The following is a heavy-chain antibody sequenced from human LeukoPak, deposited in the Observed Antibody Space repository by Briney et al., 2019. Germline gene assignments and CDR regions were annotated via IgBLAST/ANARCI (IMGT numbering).Heavy chain of an antibody. CDR2: INWNGGST. J-gene: IGHJ4*02. Sequence: GGSLRLSCAASGFTFDDYGMSWVRQAPGKGLEWVPGINWNGGSTGYADSVKGRFTISRDNAKNSLYLQMNSLRAEDTALYYCARASNYDFWSGYYLLDYWGQGTLVTVSS. CDR1: GFTFDDYG. V-gene: IGHV3-20*04. CDR3: ARASNYDFWSGYYLLDY. D-gene: IGHD3-3*01.